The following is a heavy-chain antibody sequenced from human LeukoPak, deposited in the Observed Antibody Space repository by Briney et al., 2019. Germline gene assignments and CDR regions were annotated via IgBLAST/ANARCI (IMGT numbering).Heavy chain of an antibody. CDR1: GFFFSDYW. V-gene: IGHV4-59*01. D-gene: IGHD2-15*01. CDR2: IYYSGST. Sequence: PGGSLRLSCAASGFFFSDYWMSWVRQVPGKGLEWIGYIYYSGSTNYNPSLKSRVTISVDTSKNQFSLKLSSVTAADTAVYYCARDSFYWYFDLWGRGTLVTVSS. J-gene: IGHJ2*01. CDR3: ARDSFYWYFDL.